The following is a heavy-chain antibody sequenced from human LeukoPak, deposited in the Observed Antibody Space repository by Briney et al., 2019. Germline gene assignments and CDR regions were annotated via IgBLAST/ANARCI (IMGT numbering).Heavy chain of an antibody. CDR3: ARGRAVTMVRGVIGWFDP. D-gene: IGHD3-10*01. CDR1: GYTFTRYD. Sequence: ASVKVSCKASGYTFTRYDINWVRQATGQGLEWMGWMNPNSGNTGYAQKFQGRVTMTRNTSIGTAYMELSSLRSEDTAVYYCARGRAVTMVRGVIGWFDPWGQGTLVTVSS. J-gene: IGHJ5*02. V-gene: IGHV1-8*01. CDR2: MNPNSGNT.